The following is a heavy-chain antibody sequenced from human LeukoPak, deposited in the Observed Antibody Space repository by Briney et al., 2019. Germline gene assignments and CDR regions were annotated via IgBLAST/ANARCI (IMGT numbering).Heavy chain of an antibody. V-gene: IGHV3-30-3*01. CDR1: GFTFSSYA. CDR2: ISFDGSNK. D-gene: IGHD5-12*01. Sequence: PGRSLRLSCAASGFTFSSYAMHWVRQAPGKGLEWVAVISFDGSNKYYADSLKGRFTVSRDNSKSTLSLHMNSLRAEDTAVCYCARDGYGGFDGYYSFALDVWGQGTTVTVSS. CDR3: ARDGYGGFDGYYSFALDV. J-gene: IGHJ6*02.